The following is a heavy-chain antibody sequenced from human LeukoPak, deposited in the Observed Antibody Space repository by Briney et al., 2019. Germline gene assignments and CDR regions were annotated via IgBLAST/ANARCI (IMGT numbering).Heavy chain of an antibody. V-gene: IGHV4-4*07. CDR3: ARTPATTVSGYGMDV. CDR2: IYTSGST. D-gene: IGHD4-17*01. CDR1: GGSISSYY. J-gene: IGHJ6*02. Sequence: SETLSLTCTVSGGSISSYYRSWIRQPAGKGLEWIGRIYTSGSTNYNPSLKSRVTMSVDTSKNQFSLKLSSVTAADTAVYYCARTPATTVSGYGMDVWGQGTTVTVSS.